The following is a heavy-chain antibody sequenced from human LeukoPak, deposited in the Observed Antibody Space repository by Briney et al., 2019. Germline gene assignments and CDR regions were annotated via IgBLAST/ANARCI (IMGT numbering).Heavy chain of an antibody. V-gene: IGHV3-23*01. CDR2: ISGSGGST. CDR3: AKDLGYHDSSGLT. D-gene: IGHD3-22*01. J-gene: IGHJ4*02. CDR1: GFTFSSYA. Sequence: EAGGSLRLSCAASGFTFSSYAMSWVRQAPGKGLEWVSAISGSGGSTYYADSVKGRFTISRDNSKNTLYLQMNSLRAEDTAVYYCAKDLGYHDSSGLTWGQGTLVTVSS.